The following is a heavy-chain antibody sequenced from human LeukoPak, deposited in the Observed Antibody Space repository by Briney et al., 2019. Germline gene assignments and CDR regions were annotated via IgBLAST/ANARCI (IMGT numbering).Heavy chain of an antibody. CDR2: ISYRGST. Sequence: SQTLSLTCSVFGGSLNSGAFYWGWIRQHPGEGLEWIGYISYRGSTHYNPSLKSRVSISGDTSTNHFSLNLNSVTAADTAVYYCARMPRGIEVVTPYYFDSWGQGTLVTVSS. V-gene: IGHV4-31*03. CDR1: GGSLNSGAFY. D-gene: IGHD2-21*02. J-gene: IGHJ4*02. CDR3: ARMPRGIEVVTPYYFDS.